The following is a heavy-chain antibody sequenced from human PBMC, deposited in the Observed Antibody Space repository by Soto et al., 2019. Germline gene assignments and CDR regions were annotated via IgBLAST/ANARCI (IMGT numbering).Heavy chain of an antibody. J-gene: IGHJ4*01. D-gene: IGHD4-17*01. Sequence: QVQLVQSGAEVKKPGSSVKVSCKTSGGLFSVFSFNWVRQAPGQGLEWMGGVLPITVSTDYAQKFQGRLTITADRSTSSIFMELSRLTSDDTANYYCATIGVRVGPLRLEDGGQGTLISVSS. CDR2: VLPITVST. CDR3: ATIGVRVGPLRLED. CDR1: GGLFSVFS. V-gene: IGHV1-69*06.